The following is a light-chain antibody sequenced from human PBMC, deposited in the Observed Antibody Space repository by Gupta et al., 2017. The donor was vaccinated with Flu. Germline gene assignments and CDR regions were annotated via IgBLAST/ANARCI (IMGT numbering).Light chain of an antibody. J-gene: IGKJ1*01. V-gene: IGKV3-20*01. CDR1: HSVSSNY. Sequence: NVLTQSPATLSLSPGERATLSCRASHSVSSNYLAWYQQRPGQAPRLLLFGASDRATGIPDRFSCSGSGTKFTLTISRLEPEDFAVYYCQQYGASPTFGQGTKVEIK. CDR3: QQYGASPT. CDR2: GAS.